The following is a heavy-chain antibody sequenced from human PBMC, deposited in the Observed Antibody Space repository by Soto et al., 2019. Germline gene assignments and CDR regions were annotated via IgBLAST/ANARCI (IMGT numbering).Heavy chain of an antibody. V-gene: IGHV3-7*03. CDR2: IKQDGSEK. CDR1: GFTFSSYW. CDR3: VREGLTMYGVLTPSFDP. D-gene: IGHD3-3*01. J-gene: IGHJ5*02. Sequence: GGSLRLSCEASGFTFSSYWMSWVRQAPGKGLEWVANIKQDGSEKYYVDSVKGRFTISRDNAKNSLYLQMNSLRAEDTAVYYCVREGLTMYGVLTPSFDPWGQGTLVTVSS.